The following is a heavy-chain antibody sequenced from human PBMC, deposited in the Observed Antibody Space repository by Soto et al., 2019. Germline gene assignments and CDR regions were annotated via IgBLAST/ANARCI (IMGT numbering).Heavy chain of an antibody. CDR1: GYTFTSYG. Sequence: ASVKVSCKASGYTFTSYGISCVRQAPGKGLEWMGWISAYNGNPNYAQKIQGRVTMTTDPSTSPAYMELRSLRSDDTGTYYYARYTVVPAAMPRPDYFYYYGMEVWGQGATVTVSS. D-gene: IGHD2-2*01. J-gene: IGHJ6*02. CDR2: ISAYNGNP. CDR3: ARYTVVPAAMPRPDYFYYYGMEV. V-gene: IGHV1-18*04.